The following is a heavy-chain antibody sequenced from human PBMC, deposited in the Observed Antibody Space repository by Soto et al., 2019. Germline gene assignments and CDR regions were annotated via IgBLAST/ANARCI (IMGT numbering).Heavy chain of an antibody. CDR1: GFTFDDYA. Sequence: GGSLRLSCAASGFTFDDYAMHLFRQAAGKGLEWVSLISWDGGSTYYADSVKGRFTISRDNSKNSLYLQMNSLRAEDTALYYCAKGYSGYDRKDYYYYGMDVWGQGTTVTVSS. V-gene: IGHV3-43D*04. CDR2: ISWDGGST. D-gene: IGHD5-12*01. J-gene: IGHJ6*02. CDR3: AKGYSGYDRKDYYYYGMDV.